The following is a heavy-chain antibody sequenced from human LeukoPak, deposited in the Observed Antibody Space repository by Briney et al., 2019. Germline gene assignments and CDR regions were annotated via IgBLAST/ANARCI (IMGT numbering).Heavy chain of an antibody. CDR1: GGSFSGYY. D-gene: IGHD2-2*01. J-gene: IGHJ4*02. Sequence: ASETLSLTCAVYGGSFSGYYWSWIRQPPGKGLEWIGEINHSGSTNYNPSLKSRVTISVDTSKNQFSLKLSPVTAADTAVYYCARGRPDIVVVPAAIYYWGQGTLVTVSS. V-gene: IGHV4-34*01. CDR3: ARGRPDIVVVPAAIYY. CDR2: INHSGST.